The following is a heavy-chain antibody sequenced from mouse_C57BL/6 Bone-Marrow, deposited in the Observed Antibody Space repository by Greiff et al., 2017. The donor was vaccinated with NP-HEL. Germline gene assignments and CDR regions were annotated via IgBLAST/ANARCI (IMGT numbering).Heavy chain of an antibody. CDR1: GYAFSSYW. Sequence: VQLQQSGAALVKPGASVKISCKASGYAFSSYWMNWVKERPGKGLEWIGQFYPGDGDTKYNGKFKGKATLTADNSSSTAYMQVSSLTSEDSAVYFCARGDCGSSGFGYAMDYWGQGTSVTVSS. J-gene: IGHJ4*01. D-gene: IGHD1-1*01. CDR2: FYPGDGDT. V-gene: IGHV1-80*01. CDR3: ARGDCGSSGFGYAMDY.